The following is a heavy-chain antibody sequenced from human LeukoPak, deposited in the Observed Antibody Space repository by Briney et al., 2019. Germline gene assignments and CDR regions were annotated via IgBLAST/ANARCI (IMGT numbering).Heavy chain of an antibody. J-gene: IGHJ4*02. D-gene: IGHD3-3*01. CDR1: GFTFSSYA. CDR2: ISGSGGST. Sequence: GGSLRLSCAASGFTFSSYAMSWVRRAPGKGLEWVSAISGSGGSTYYADSVKGRFTISRDNSKNTLYLQMNSLRAEDTAVYYCAKGTIFGVVIITSYYFDYWGQGTLVTVSS. V-gene: IGHV3-23*01. CDR3: AKGTIFGVVIITSYYFDY.